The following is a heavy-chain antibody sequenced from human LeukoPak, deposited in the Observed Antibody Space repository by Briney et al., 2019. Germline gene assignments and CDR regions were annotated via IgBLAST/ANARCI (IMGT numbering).Heavy chain of an antibody. Sequence: GGSLRLSCAASGFIVSGNHMNWVRLAPGKGLEWVSGISGSGGSTYYAVSVKGRFTISRDNSKKTMYLQMNSLRVEDTAVYYCAKDLSYIGFGYWGQGTLVTVSS. CDR3: AKDLSYIGFGY. D-gene: IGHD2-15*01. J-gene: IGHJ4*02. CDR1: GFIVSGNH. CDR2: ISGSGGST. V-gene: IGHV3-23*01.